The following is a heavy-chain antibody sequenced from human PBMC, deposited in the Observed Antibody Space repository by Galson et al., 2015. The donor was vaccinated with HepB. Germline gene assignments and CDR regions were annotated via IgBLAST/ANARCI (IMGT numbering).Heavy chain of an antibody. D-gene: IGHD6-13*01. V-gene: IGHV3-30*03. J-gene: IGHJ6*02. CDR2: ISYDGSNK. CDR3: ARSAAAGTTYYYYYGMDV. Sequence: SLRLSCAASGFTFSSYGMHWVRQAPGKGLEWVAVISYDGSNKYYADSVKGRFTISRDNSKNTLYLQMNSLRAEDTAVYYCARSAAAGTTYYYYYGMDVWGQGTTVTVSS. CDR1: GFTFSSYG.